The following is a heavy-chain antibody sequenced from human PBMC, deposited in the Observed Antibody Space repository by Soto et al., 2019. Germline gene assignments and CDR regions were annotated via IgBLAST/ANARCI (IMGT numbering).Heavy chain of an antibody. CDR2: TRNKANSYTT. D-gene: IGHD4-4*01. J-gene: IGHJ4*02. Sequence: EVQLVESGGGLVQPGGSLRLSCAASGFTFSDHYMDWVRQAPGKGLEWVGRTRNKANSYTTEYAASVKGRFTISRADSYKLLSLEMSSLTSEDTAVYYCARSSNGVFLFDYWCQGTLVTVSS. CDR1: GFTFSDHY. CDR3: ARSSNGVFLFDY. V-gene: IGHV3-72*01.